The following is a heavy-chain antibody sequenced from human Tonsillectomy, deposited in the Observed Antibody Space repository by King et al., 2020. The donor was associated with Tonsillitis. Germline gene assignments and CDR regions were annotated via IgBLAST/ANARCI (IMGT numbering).Heavy chain of an antibody. J-gene: IGHJ4*02. V-gene: IGHV1-46*01. D-gene: IGHD3-10*01. CDR1: VYTFASYY. CDR3: ARSYGSGTYYNDGNYFDY. CDR2: INPSGGRT. Sequence: QLVQSGTEVKKPGASVRVSCKGSVYTFASYYMHWVRQAPGQGLEWMGIINPSGGRTTYAQKFQGRVTMTRDTSTSTVYMELSSLRSEDTAVYYCARSYGSGTYYNDGNYFDYWGQGTLVTVSS.